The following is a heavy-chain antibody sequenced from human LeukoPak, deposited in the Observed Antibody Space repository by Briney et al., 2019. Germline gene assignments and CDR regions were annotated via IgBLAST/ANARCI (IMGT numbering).Heavy chain of an antibody. Sequence: GSLRLSCAASGFTFSSYAMSWIRQPPGKGLEWIGEINHSGSTNYNPSLKSRVTISVDTSKNQFSLKLSSVTAADTAVYYCARGHMYSSGWYSALRHAYYFDYWGQGTLVTVSS. D-gene: IGHD6-19*01. CDR2: INHSGST. CDR1: GFTFSSYA. J-gene: IGHJ4*02. CDR3: ARGHMYSSGWYSALRHAYYFDY. V-gene: IGHV4-34*01.